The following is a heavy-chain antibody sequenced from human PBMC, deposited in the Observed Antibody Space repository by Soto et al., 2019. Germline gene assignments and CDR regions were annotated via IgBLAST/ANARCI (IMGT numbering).Heavy chain of an antibody. CDR2: TYHSGNP. J-gene: IGHJ4*02. CDR3: ARQGGYSYD. Sequence: PSETLSLTCDVSGDTISTGGYTWAWIRQPPGKALEWIGHTYHSGNPYYNPSLKSRVTISVDTSKNQFSLKLSSVTAADTAVYYCARQGGYSYDWGQGTLVTVSS. CDR1: GDTISTGGYT. V-gene: IGHV4-30-2*01. D-gene: IGHD5-18*01.